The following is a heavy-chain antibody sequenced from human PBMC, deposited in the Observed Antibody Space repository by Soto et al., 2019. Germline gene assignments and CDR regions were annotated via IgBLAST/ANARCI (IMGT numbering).Heavy chain of an antibody. V-gene: IGHV5-10-1*01. Sequence: GESLKISCKGSGYSFAGYWITWVRQKPGKGLEWMGRIDPSDSQTYYSPSFRGHVTISVTKSITTVFLQWSSLRAEDTAVYYCARDLYQETAGWYYYYGMDVWGQGTTVTVSS. D-gene: IGHD2-8*01. J-gene: IGHJ6*02. CDR2: IDPSDSQT. CDR1: GYSFAGYW. CDR3: ARDLYQETAGWYYYYGMDV.